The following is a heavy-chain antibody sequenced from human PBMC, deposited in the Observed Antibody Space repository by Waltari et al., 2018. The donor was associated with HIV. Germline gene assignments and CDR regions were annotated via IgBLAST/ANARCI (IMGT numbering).Heavy chain of an antibody. CDR2: ISWNSGSI. CDR3: AKDTYQIAAAGFDY. V-gene: IGHV3-9*01. J-gene: IGHJ4*02. CDR1: GFTFDDYA. D-gene: IGHD6-13*01. Sequence: EVQLVESGGGLVQPGRSLRLSCAASGFTFDDYAMHWVRQAAGKGLEWVSGISWNSGSIGYADSVKCRFTISRDNAKNSLYLQMNSLRAEDTALYYCAKDTYQIAAAGFDYWGQGTLVTVSS.